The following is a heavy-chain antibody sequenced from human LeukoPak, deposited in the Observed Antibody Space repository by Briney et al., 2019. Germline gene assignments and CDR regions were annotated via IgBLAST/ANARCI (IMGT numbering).Heavy chain of an antibody. V-gene: IGHV5-51*01. J-gene: IGHJ3*02. CDR3: ARSTYYDFWSGQLSDAFDI. D-gene: IGHD3-3*01. CDR1: GYSFTSYW. CDR2: IYPGDSDT. Sequence: GESLKISCKGSGYSFTSYWIGWVRQMPGKGLEWMGIIYPGDSDTRYSPSFQGQVTISADKSISTAYLQWSSLKAPDTAMYYCARSTYYDFWSGQLSDAFDIWGRGTMVTVSS.